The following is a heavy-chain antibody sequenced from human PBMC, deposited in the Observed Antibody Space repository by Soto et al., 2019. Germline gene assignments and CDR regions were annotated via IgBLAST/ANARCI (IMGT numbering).Heavy chain of an antibody. CDR2: TTYDGGIK. J-gene: IGHJ6*02. CDR1: GFSFSSYG. D-gene: IGHD1-1*01. CDR3: AGALENPYFYYGLNV. Sequence: GGSLRLSCAASGFSFSSYGMEWVRLAPGKGLEWVAATTYDGGIKHYVDSVKGRFTISRGNSKNTLYLQMNGLRVEDTATYYCAGALENPYFYYGLNVWGQGTTVTVSS. V-gene: IGHV3-30*03.